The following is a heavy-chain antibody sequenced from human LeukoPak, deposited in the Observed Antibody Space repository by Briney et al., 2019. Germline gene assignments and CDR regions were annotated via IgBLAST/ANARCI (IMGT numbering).Heavy chain of an antibody. J-gene: IGHJ4*02. CDR3: ARVPCTNGVCYKGFDY. Sequence: GASVKVSCKASGYTFTSYGISWVRQAPGQGPEWMGWISAYNGNTNYAQKLQGRVTMTTDTSTSTAYMELRSLRSDDTAVYYCARVPCTNGVCYKGFDYWGQGTLVTVSS. V-gene: IGHV1-18*01. D-gene: IGHD2-8*01. CDR1: GYTFTSYG. CDR2: ISAYNGNT.